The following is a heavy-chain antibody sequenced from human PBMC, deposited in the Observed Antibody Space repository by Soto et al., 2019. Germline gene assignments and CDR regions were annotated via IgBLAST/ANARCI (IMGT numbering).Heavy chain of an antibody. Sequence: PGGSLRLSCTTSGFTFGDYAMSWFRQAPGKGLEWIGYIRSNTYGGTTEYAASVKGRFTISRDDSKRVAHLQMNSLETEDTAVVFWAKGNFLTSGGQGTLAPVPS. CDR1: GFTFGDYA. CDR3: AKGNFLTS. V-gene: IGHV3-49*03. D-gene: IGHD3-3*01. CDR2: IRSNTYGGTT. J-gene: IGHJ4*02.